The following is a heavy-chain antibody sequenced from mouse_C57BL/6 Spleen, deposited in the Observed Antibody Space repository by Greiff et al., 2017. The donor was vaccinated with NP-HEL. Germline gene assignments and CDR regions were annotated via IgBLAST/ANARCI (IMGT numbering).Heavy chain of an antibody. D-gene: IGHD1-1*01. CDR1: GYTFTDYN. V-gene: IGHV1-18*01. J-gene: IGHJ2*01. CDR2: INPNNGGT. Sequence: EVQLQQSGPELVKPGASVKIPCKASGYTFTDYNMDWVKQSHGKSLEWIGDINPNNGGTIYNQKFKGKATLTVDKSSSTAYMERRSLTSEDTAVYYCARVYYYGSSYVENYFDYWGQGTTLTVSS. CDR3: ARVYYYGSSYVENYFDY.